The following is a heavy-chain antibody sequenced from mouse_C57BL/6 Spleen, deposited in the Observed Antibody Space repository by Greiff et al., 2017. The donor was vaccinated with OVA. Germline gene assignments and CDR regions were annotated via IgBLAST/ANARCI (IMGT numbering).Heavy chain of an antibody. Sequence: VQLQQPGAELVRPGSSVKLSCKASGYTFTSYWMHWVKQRPIQGLEWIGNIDPSDSETHYNQKFKDKATLTVDKSSRTAYMQLSSLTSEDSAVYYCARHSNYEEFAYWGQGTLVTVSA. V-gene: IGHV1-52*01. J-gene: IGHJ3*01. CDR3: ARHSNYEEFAY. CDR2: IDPSDSET. CDR1: GYTFTSYW. D-gene: IGHD2-5*01.